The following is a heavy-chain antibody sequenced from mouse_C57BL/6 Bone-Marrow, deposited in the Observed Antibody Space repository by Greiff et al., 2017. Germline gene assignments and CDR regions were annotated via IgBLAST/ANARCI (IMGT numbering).Heavy chain of an antibody. Sequence: QVQLQQPGAELVMPGASVKLSCKASGYTFTSYWMPWVKQRPGQGLEWIGEIDPSDSYTNYNHKFKGKATLTVDKSSSTAYMQLSSLTSDDSAVYYYARNYYYGSRWYCDVWGTGTTVTVSS. CDR3: ARNYYYGSRWYCDV. J-gene: IGHJ1*03. D-gene: IGHD1-1*01. CDR2: IDPSDSYT. CDR1: GYTFTSYW. V-gene: IGHV1-69*01.